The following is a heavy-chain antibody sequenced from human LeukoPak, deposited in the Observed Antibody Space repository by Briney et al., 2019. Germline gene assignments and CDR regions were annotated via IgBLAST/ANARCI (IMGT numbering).Heavy chain of an antibody. D-gene: IGHD3-10*01. CDR3: GRHRSGSGTYFIDH. J-gene: IGHJ4*02. CDR2: MKKDGSET. CDR1: GFTFSSYS. V-gene: IGHV3-7*01. Sequence: PGGSLRLSCVVSGFTFSSYSMIWVRQAPRKGLQWVANMKKDGSETNYGDSVKGRFTISRDNAKNSLYLQMNSLRAEDTAVYYCGRHRSGSGTYFIDHWGQGTLVSVSS.